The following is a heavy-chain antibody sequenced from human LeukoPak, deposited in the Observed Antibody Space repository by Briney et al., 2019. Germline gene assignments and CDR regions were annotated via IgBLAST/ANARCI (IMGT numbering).Heavy chain of an antibody. CDR3: AKVAGTWNYAHCDY. CDR2: IKQDGSEI. D-gene: IGHD1-7*01. J-gene: IGHJ4*02. Sequence: PGGSLRLSCAASGFTFSSYDMHWVRQALGKGLEWVANIKQDGSEIYYVDSVKGRFTISRDNAKNSLYLQMNSLRAEDTAVYYCAKVAGTWNYAHCDYWGQGTLVTVSS. CDR1: GFTFSSYD. V-gene: IGHV3-7*03.